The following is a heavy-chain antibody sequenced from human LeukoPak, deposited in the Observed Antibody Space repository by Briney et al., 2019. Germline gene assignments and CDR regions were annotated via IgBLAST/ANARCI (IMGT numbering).Heavy chain of an antibody. D-gene: IGHD5-12*01. CDR3: ARAYGYSYALDS. CDR2: ISSDEDNE. CDR1: EFIFSRYA. Sequence: GRSLRLSCEASEFIFSRYAMHWVRQAPGKGLEWVAVISSDEDNEYYADSAKGRFTISRDNSKSTLYLQMNSLRPEDTAVFYCARAYGYSYALDSWGQGTLVTVSS. J-gene: IGHJ4*02. V-gene: IGHV3-30*04.